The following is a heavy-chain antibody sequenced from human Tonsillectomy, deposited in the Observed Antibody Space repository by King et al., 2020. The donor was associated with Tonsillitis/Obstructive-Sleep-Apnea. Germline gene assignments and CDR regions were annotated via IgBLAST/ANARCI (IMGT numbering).Heavy chain of an antibody. CDR1: GYSFTSYW. J-gene: IGHJ3*02. D-gene: IGHD2-2*01. CDR2: IDPGDSDT. CDR3: AKSPVQRYCSSTSCYDVNFFDI. V-gene: IGHV5-51*01. Sequence: QLVQSGAEVKKPGESLKISCKGSGYSFTSYWIGWVRQMPGKGLEWMGIIDPGDSDTRYSPSFQGQVTISADKSISTAYLQWSSLKASDTAMYYCAKSPVQRYCSSTSCYDVNFFDIWGQGTMVTVSS.